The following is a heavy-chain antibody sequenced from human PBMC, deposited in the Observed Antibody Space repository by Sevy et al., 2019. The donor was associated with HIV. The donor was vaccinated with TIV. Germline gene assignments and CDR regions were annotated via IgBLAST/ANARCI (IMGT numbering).Heavy chain of an antibody. CDR2: ISSGGDYI. CDR3: TRDQSIPWGVPDTFDI. D-gene: IGHD2-21*01. Sequence: GGSLRLSCAASGFTFSNYKMNWVRQAPGKGLEWVSSISSGGDYIYYADSVKGRFTISRDNAKKSLYLQMNSLRAEDMAVYYCTRDQSIPWGVPDTFDIWGQGRMVTVSS. CDR1: GFTFSNYK. J-gene: IGHJ3*02. V-gene: IGHV3-21*01.